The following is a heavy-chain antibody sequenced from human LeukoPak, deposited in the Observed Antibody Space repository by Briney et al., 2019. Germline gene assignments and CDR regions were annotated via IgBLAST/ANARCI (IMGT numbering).Heavy chain of an antibody. D-gene: IGHD6-13*01. CDR2: ISSSGSTK. CDR1: GFTFSIYS. J-gene: IGHJ4*02. CDR3: ASGAAVGTSRFDF. V-gene: IGHV3-48*01. Sequence: GSLRLSCAVSGFTFSIYSMNWVRQAPGKGLEWVSYISSSGSTKYYADSVKGRFTISRDNAKNSLYLQMNSLRGEDTAVYYCASGAAVGTSRFDFWAQGTLVTVYS.